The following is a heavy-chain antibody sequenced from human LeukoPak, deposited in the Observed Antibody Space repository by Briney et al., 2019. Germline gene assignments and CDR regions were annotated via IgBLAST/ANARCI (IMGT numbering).Heavy chain of an antibody. Sequence: PGRSLRLSCAASGFTFSSYAMHWVRQAPGKGLEWVAVISYDGSNKYYADSVKGRFTISRDNSKNTLYLQMNSLRAEDTAVYYCARDRGGSYEYNWFDPWGQGTLVTVSS. V-gene: IGHV3-30-3*01. CDR2: ISYDGSNK. D-gene: IGHD1-26*01. CDR1: GFTFSSYA. J-gene: IGHJ5*02. CDR3: ARDRGGSYEYNWFDP.